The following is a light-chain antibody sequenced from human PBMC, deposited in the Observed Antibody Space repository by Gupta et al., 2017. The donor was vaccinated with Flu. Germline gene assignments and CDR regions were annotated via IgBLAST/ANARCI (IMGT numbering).Light chain of an antibody. CDR2: YDD. V-gene: IGLV1-36*01. CDR3: AAWDDRLNGVA. CDR1: TTNIGNTD. J-gene: IGLJ2*01. Sequence: QALLTQPPSVSAAPRQRVTISCSGSTTNIGNTDVHWYQQLPGKAPRLLIYYDDLLPSGVSDRFSGSKSGTSASLTISGLQSEDEADYYCAAWDDRLNGVAFGGGTRLTVL.